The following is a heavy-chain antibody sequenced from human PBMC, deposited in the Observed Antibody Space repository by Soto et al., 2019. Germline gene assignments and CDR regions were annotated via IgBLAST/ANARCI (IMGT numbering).Heavy chain of an antibody. CDR1: GGSISSGGYY. J-gene: IGHJ6*02. Sequence: QVQLQESGPGLVKPSQTLSLTCTVSGGSISSGGYYWSWIRQHPGKGLEWIGYIYYSRSTYYNPSVKSRGTLSVDTSKTQFSLKLSSVIAADTAVYYCAVSCVGCRGFNYYGMDVWGQGTTVTVSS. V-gene: IGHV4-31*03. D-gene: IGHD5-12*01. CDR3: AVSCVGCRGFNYYGMDV. CDR2: IYYSRST.